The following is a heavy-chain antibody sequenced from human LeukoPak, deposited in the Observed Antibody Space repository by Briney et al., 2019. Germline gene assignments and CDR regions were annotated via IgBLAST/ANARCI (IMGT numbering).Heavy chain of an antibody. CDR3: ARLSYYYYYMDV. J-gene: IGHJ6*03. CDR2: IYHTGST. V-gene: IGHV4-38-2*01. CDR1: GFSISSDKY. Sequence: PSETLSLTCAVSGFSISSDKYWGWIRQPPGKGPEWIGSIYHTGSTYYNPSLKSRVTISVDTSKNQFSLKLNSVTAADTAVYYCARLSYYYYYMDVWGRGTTVTVSS.